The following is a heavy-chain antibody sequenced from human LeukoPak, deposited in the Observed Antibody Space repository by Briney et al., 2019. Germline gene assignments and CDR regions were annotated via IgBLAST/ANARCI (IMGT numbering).Heavy chain of an antibody. CDR1: GYTFTSYY. Sequence: ASVKVSCKASGYTFTSYYMHWVRQAPGQGLEWMGIINPSGGSTSYAQKFQGRVTMTRDTSTSTVYMELSSLRSEDTAVYYCARAGGYFDWLSSQNNLEFDYWGQGTLVTVSS. CDR2: INPSGGST. D-gene: IGHD3-9*01. J-gene: IGHJ4*02. V-gene: IGHV1-46*01. CDR3: ARAGGYFDWLSSQNNLEFDY.